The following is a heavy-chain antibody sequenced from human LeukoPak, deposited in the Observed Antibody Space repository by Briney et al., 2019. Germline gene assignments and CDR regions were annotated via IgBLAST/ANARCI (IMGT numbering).Heavy chain of an antibody. CDR2: IYYSGST. V-gene: IGHV4-39*01. Sequence: SETLSLTCTVSGGSISSSSYYWGWIRQPPGKGLEWIGSIYYSGSTYYNPSLESRVTISVDTSKNQFSLKLSSVTAADTAVYYCARHKGDSGSYSSLDYWGQGTLVTVSS. D-gene: IGHD1-26*01. CDR3: ARHKGDSGSYSSLDY. J-gene: IGHJ4*02. CDR1: GGSISSSSYY.